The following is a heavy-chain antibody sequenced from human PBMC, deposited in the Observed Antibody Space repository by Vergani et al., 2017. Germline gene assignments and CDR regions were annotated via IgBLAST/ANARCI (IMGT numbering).Heavy chain of an antibody. CDR2: IYYSGST. CDR3: ARDVSYSSSWYGDAFDI. CDR1: GGSISSYY. Sequence: QVQLQESGPGLVKPSETLSLTCTVSGGSISSYYWSWIRQPPGKGLEWIGYIYYSGSTNYNPSLKSRVTISVDTSKNQFSLKRSSVIAADTAVYYCARDVSYSSSWYGDAFDIWGQGIMVAVSS. V-gene: IGHV4-59*01. D-gene: IGHD6-13*01. J-gene: IGHJ3*02.